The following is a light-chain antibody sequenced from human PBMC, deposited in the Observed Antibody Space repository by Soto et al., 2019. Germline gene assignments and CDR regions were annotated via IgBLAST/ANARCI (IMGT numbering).Light chain of an antibody. Sequence: EIQMTQTHSSLSASVGAKLNIPLRASQSISSYLNWYQQKPGKAPKLLIYAASSLQSGVPSRFSGSGSGTDFTLTISSLQPEDVATYYCQQSYSTPWTFGQGTKVDI. V-gene: IGKV1-39*01. CDR1: QSISSY. J-gene: IGKJ1*01. CDR2: AAS. CDR3: QQSYSTPWT.